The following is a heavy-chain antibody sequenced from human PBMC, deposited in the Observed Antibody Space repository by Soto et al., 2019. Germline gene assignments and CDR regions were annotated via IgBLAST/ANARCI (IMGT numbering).Heavy chain of an antibody. D-gene: IGHD6-19*01. CDR1: GGSISSYY. V-gene: IGHV4-59*01. CDR3: ARDRLKAGYSSGWNAFDI. CDR2: IYYSGST. Sequence: PSETLSLTCTVSGGSISSYYWSWIRQPPGNGLEWIGYIYYSGSTNYNPSLKSRVTISVDTSKNQFSLKLSSVTAADTAVYYCARDRLKAGYSSGWNAFDIWGQGTMVTVSS. J-gene: IGHJ3*02.